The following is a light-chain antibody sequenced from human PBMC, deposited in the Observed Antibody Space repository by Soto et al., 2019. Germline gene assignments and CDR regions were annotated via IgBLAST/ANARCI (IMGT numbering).Light chain of an antibody. J-gene: IGKJ1*01. CDR3: QQYNTYSRGT. CDR2: DVS. Sequence: IQMPQSPATLPTSMGDRLTITCRASQSLSSWLAWYQQKPGKAPKLLIYDVSSLESGVPSRFSGSGSGTEFTLTISSLQPDDFATYYCQQYNTYSRGTFGQGTKVDIK. CDR1: QSLSSW. V-gene: IGKV1-5*01.